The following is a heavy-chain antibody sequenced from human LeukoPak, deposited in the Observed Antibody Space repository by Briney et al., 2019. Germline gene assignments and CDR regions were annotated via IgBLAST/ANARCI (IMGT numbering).Heavy chain of an antibody. V-gene: IGHV5-51*01. CDR2: VYPGDSDT. J-gene: IGHJ4*02. D-gene: IGHD6-19*01. CDR1: GYNFSTYW. Sequence: GESLKISCKGSGYNFSTYWIGWVRQMPGKGLEWMGIVYPGDSDTRYSPSFQGQVTISVDKSISTAYLQWSGLKASDTAMYYCARQVAVAAWEYWGQGTLVTVSS. CDR3: ARQVAVAAWEY.